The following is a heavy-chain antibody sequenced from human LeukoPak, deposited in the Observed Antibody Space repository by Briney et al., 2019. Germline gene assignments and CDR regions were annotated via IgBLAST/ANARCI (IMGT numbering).Heavy chain of an antibody. CDR2: IWYDGNNK. J-gene: IGHJ4*02. CDR3: AKDWGYTTMVSYYFDY. CDR1: GFTCSSYG. V-gene: IGHV3-33*06. D-gene: IGHD5-18*01. Sequence: PGGSLRLSCAASGFTCSSYGMHWVRQAPGKGLEWVAVIWYDGNNKYYADSVKGRFTISRDNSKNTLYLQMNSLRAEDTAVYYCAKDWGYTTMVSYYFDYWGQGTLVTVSS.